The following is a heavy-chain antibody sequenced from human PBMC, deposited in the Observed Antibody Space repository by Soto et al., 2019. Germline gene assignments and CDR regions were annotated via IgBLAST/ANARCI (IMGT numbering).Heavy chain of an antibody. CDR1: GGSFSSGIYY. D-gene: IGHD3-9*01. CDR2: IYYSGST. V-gene: IGHV4-61*01. Sequence: SETLSLTCTVSGGSFSSGIYYWSWIRQPPGKGLEWIGYIYYSGSTNYNPSLKSRVTISVDTSKNQFSLKLSSVTAADTAVYYCARGLDYDILTGFDYWGQGTLVTVSS. J-gene: IGHJ4*02. CDR3: ARGLDYDILTGFDY.